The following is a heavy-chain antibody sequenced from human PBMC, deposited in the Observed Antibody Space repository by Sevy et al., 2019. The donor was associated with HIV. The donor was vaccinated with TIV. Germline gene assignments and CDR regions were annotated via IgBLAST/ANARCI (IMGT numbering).Heavy chain of an antibody. CDR1: GFIFDYYG. J-gene: IGHJ6*02. CDR3: ARDKLQTTGSLGDYYYGLDV. V-gene: IGHV3-30*03. CDR2: ISHDGSKK. Sequence: GGSLRLSCAASGFIFDYYGMHWVRQAPGKGLEWVALISHDGSKKYYADSVKGRFTISRDNSKNMLYLQMNGLRAEDTAVYYCARDKLQTTGSLGDYYYGLDVWGQGTRVTVSS. D-gene: IGHD3-16*01.